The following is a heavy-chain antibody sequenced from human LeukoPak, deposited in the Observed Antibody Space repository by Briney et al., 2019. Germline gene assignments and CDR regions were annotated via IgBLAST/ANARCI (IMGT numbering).Heavy chain of an antibody. CDR3: ARTSGYSGYGPYYYYYYMDV. V-gene: IGHV4-34*01. CDR2: INHSGST. J-gene: IGHJ6*03. Sequence: PSETLSLTCTVSGGSISSYYWSWIRQPPGKGLEWIGEINHSGSTNYNPSLKSRVTISVDTSKNQFSLKLSSVTAADTAVYYCARTSGYSGYGPYYYYYYMDVWGKGTTVTVSS. D-gene: IGHD5-12*01. CDR1: GGSISSYY.